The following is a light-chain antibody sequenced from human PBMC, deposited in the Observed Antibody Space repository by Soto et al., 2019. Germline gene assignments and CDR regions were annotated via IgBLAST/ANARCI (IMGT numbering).Light chain of an antibody. CDR3: QLFTSFPLT. CDR2: DAS. V-gene: IGKV1-13*02. CDR1: QGIGSA. Sequence: RLTQSPAALSSTVGDRVTISCRASQGIGSALAWYQQNPGKAPKVLIYDASSLESGVPSRFRGSGSGTDFTLTISSLQPEDFVSYYCQLFTSFPLTFGGGTKVAIK. J-gene: IGKJ4*01.